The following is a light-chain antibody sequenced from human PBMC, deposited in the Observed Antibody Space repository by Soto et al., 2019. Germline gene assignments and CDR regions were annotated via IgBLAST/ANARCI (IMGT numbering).Light chain of an antibody. J-gene: IGKJ4*01. CDR1: QILSGTY. CDR3: QHYVSSPLT. Sequence: DIVLTQSPDTLSLSPGESATLSCRASQILSGTYLAWYQQKLGQSPRLLIYAASTRATGVPDRFRGSGSGTDFTLTISRLEPEDFAVYYCQHYVSSPLTFGGGTKVEIK. V-gene: IGKV3-20*01. CDR2: AAS.